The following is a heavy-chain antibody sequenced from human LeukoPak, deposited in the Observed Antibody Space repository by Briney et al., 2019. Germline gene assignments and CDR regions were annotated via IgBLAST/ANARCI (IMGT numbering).Heavy chain of an antibody. Sequence: GGSLRLSCAASGFTFSSYWMSWVRQAPGKGLEWVANIKQDGSEKYYVDSVKGRFTISRDNAKNSLYLQMNSLRAEDTAVYYCANNFWSGYSLFDYWGQGTLVTVSS. CDR3: ANNFWSGYSLFDY. J-gene: IGHJ4*02. V-gene: IGHV3-7*01. CDR1: GFTFSSYW. D-gene: IGHD3-3*01. CDR2: IKQDGSEK.